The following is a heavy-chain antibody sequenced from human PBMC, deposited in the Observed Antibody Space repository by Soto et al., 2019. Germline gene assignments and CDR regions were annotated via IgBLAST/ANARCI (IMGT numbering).Heavy chain of an antibody. V-gene: IGHV4-31*03. CDR3: PRERAGRTGVDY. CDR1: GGSISSGGYY. Sequence: KPSETLSLTCTVSGGSISSGGYYWSWIRQHPGKGLEWIGYIYYSGSTYYNPSLKSRVTISVDTSKNQFSLKLSSVTAADTAVYYWPRERAGRTGVDYRGQGTMVTVSS. CDR2: IYYSGST. J-gene: IGHJ4*02. D-gene: IGHD3-10*01.